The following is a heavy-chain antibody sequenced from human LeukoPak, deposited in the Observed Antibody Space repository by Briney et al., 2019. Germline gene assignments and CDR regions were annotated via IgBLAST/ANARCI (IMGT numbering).Heavy chain of an antibody. D-gene: IGHD6-19*01. CDR3: ARELLSGGWNAFDF. Sequence: GGSLRLSCAASGFIFSNYEMNWVRQAPGKGLEWISYISSSGSAKYYADSVKGRFTISRDNAKNSLYLQMNSLRAEDTAVYYCARELLSGGWNAFDFWGQGTLVTVSS. V-gene: IGHV3-48*03. J-gene: IGHJ3*01. CDR2: ISSSGSAK. CDR1: GFIFSNYE.